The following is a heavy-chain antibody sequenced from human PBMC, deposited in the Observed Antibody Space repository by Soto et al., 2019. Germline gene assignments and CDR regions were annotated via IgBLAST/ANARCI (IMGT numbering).Heavy chain of an antibody. D-gene: IGHD3-22*01. J-gene: IGHJ4*02. V-gene: IGHV3-9*01. CDR2: LSWSSGSI. CDR1: GFTFDEYA. CDR3: AKGLVKSERITMIVVVTPFDY. Sequence: EVQLVESGGGLVQPGGSLRLSCAASGFTFDEYAMHWVRQVPGKGPEWVSGLSWSSGSIGYAESVKGRFTISRDNAKNSLYLQMNSLRPEDTALYYCAKGLVKSERITMIVVVTPFDYWGQGTLVTVSS.